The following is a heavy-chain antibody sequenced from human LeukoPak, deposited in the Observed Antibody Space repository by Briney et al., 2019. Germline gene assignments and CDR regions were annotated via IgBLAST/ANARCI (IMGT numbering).Heavy chain of an antibody. Sequence: SVKVSCKASGGTFSSYAISWVRQAPGQGLEWMGGIIPIFGTANYAQKFQGRVTITADKSTSTAYMELSSLRSEDTAIYYCAKALGDYYSYFYMDVWGKGTTVTVSS. CDR2: IIPIFGTA. V-gene: IGHV1-69*06. CDR1: GGTFSSYA. J-gene: IGHJ6*03. CDR3: AKALGDYYSYFYMDV.